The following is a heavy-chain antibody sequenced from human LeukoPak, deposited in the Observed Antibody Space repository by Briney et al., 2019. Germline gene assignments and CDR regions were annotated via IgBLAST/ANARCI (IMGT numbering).Heavy chain of an antibody. CDR1: GFTFSFYW. J-gene: IGHJ6*03. CDR2: ISGSGGST. D-gene: IGHD2-2*01. V-gene: IGHV3-23*01. Sequence: GGSLRLSCAASGFTFSFYWMSWVRQAPGKGLEWVSAISGSGGSTYYADSVRGRFTISRDFYSDTLYLEMNSLRLEDTAIYYCARGVRGDCRSTSCYVLYYYYYMDVWGEGTSVTVSS. CDR3: ARGVRGDCRSTSCYVLYYYYYMDV.